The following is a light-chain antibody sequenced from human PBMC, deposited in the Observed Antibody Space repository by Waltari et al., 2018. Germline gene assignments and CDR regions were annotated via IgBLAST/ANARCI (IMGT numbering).Light chain of an antibody. CDR3: CSFTSTSSWV. CDR1: SSDIGAYNY. CDR2: DVN. Sequence: HSALTQPASVSGSPGQSITISCTGTSSDIGAYNYVSWYQPHPGKAPKLIIFDVNNRTSGVSSRFSGSKSGNTASLTSSGLQAEDEADFYCCSFTSTSSWVFGGGTKLTVL. V-gene: IGLV2-14*03. J-gene: IGLJ3*02.